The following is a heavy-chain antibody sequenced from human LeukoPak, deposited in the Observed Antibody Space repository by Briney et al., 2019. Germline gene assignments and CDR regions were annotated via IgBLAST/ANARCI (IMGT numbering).Heavy chain of an antibody. V-gene: IGHV1-3*01. CDR1: GYTFTGYA. J-gene: IGHJ4*02. Sequence: ASVKVSCKASGYTFTGYAMHWVRQAPGQRLEWMGWINAGNGNTKYSQKFQGRVTITRDTSASTAYMELSSLRSEDTAVYYCAREFNYYDSSGLDYWGQGTLVTVSS. CDR3: AREFNYYDSSGLDY. CDR2: INAGNGNT. D-gene: IGHD3-22*01.